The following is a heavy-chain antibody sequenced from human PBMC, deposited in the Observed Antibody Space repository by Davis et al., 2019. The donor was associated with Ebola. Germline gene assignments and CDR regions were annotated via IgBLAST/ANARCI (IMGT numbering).Heavy chain of an antibody. J-gene: IGHJ6*02. D-gene: IGHD6-13*01. CDR2: FDPEDGET. V-gene: IGHV1-24*01. Sequence: ASVKVSCKVSGYTLTALSMHWVRQAPGKGLEWMGSFDPEDGETIYAQKFQGRVTMTEDTSTDTAYMELSSLKSEDTAVYYCATTIGAVGTKYYYYGLDVWGQGTTVTVSS. CDR1: GYTLTALS. CDR3: ATTIGAVGTKYYYYGLDV.